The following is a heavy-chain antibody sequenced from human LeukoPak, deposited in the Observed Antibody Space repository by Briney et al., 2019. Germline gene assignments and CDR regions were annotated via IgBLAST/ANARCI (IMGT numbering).Heavy chain of an antibody. J-gene: IGHJ6*03. CDR1: GFPFSDYG. CDR3: AKTHSYAYYYYMDV. Sequence: GRSLRLSCAASGFPFSDYGMYWVRQAPGKGLEWLAVISHDGNNKYYADSVKGRFTISRDNSKNTLYLQMNSLRAEDTAVYYCAKTHSYAYYYYMDVWGKGTTVTISS. V-gene: IGHV3-30*18. CDR2: ISHDGNNK. D-gene: IGHD5-18*01.